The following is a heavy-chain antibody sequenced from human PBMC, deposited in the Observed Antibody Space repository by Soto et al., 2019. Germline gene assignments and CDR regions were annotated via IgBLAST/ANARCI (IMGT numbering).Heavy chain of an antibody. V-gene: IGHV1-69*01. CDR2: SLPIFGTS. CDR3: ARGGRYPKSSNYSGMDV. J-gene: IGHJ6*02. CDR1: GGTFSTYS. Sequence: QVQLVQSGAEVKKPGSSVKVSCKASGGTFSTYSISWVRQAPGQGLEWMGGSLPIFGTSHYAQNFQGRVTITADESTSTAYMALSSLRSDDTAVYYCARGGRYPKSSNYSGMDVWGQGTTVTVSS. D-gene: IGHD1-20*01.